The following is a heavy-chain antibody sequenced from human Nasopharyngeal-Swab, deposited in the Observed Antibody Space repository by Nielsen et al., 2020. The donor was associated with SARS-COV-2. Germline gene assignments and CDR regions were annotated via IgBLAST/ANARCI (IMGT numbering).Heavy chain of an antibody. CDR2: IYYSGST. V-gene: IGHV4-59*01. CDR3: ARDQRSGWFDAFDI. Sequence: RQAPGKGPEWIGYIYYSGSTNYNPSLKSRVTISVDTSKNQFSLKLSSVTAADTAVYYCARDQRSGWFDAFDIWGQGTMVTVSS. J-gene: IGHJ3*02. D-gene: IGHD6-19*01.